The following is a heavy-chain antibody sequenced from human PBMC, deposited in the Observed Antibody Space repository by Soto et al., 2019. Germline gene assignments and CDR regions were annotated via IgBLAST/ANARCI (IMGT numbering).Heavy chain of an antibody. CDR2: IGGYKGNT. J-gene: IGHJ4*02. V-gene: IGHV1-18*01. Sequence: ASVKVSCKASGYTFTNYGVSWVRQAPGQGLEWMGWIGGYKGNTNYAQKLQGRVTLTTDTSASTAYMELSSLRSEDTAVYYCARGEFLSYDDYWGQGTLVTVSS. D-gene: IGHD3-16*01. CDR1: GYTFTNYG. CDR3: ARGEFLSYDDY.